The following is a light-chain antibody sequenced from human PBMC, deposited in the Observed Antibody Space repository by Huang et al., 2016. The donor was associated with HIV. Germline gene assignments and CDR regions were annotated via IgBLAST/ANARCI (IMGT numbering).Light chain of an antibody. CDR2: AAS. CDR3: LQDYTYPLT. V-gene: IGKV1-6*01. CDR1: QGIRND. J-gene: IGKJ3*01. Sequence: AIQMTQSPSSLSASVGDRVTITCRASQGIRNDLGWYQQKPGKAPKLLIDAASTLQSGVPSRCSGSGSGTDFTLTISSLQPEDFATYYCLQDYTYPLTFGPGTKVDIK.